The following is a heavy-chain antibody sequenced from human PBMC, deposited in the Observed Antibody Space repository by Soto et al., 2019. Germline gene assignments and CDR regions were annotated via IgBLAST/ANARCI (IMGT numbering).Heavy chain of an antibody. D-gene: IGHD2-15*01. Sequence: GSLRLSCAASGFTFSSYSMNWVLQAPGKGLEWVSSISSSSSYIYYADSVKGRFTISRDNAKNSLYLQMNSLRAEDTAVYYCARDSCSGGSCYSAYYGMDVWGQGTTVTVSS. CDR3: ARDSCSGGSCYSAYYGMDV. CDR2: ISSSSSYI. V-gene: IGHV3-21*01. CDR1: GFTFSSYS. J-gene: IGHJ6*02.